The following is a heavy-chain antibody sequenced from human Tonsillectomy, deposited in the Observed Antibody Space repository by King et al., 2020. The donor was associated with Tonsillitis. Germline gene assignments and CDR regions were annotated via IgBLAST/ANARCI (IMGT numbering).Heavy chain of an antibody. V-gene: IGHV2-70*11. D-gene: IGHD1-26*01. Sequence: TLKESGPALVKPTQTLTLTCTFSGFSLSTSGMCVSWIRQPPGKALEWLARIDWDDDKYYSTSLKTRLTISKDTSKNQVVLTMTNMDPVDTATYYCARIRVRRWELLRTNYYYGMDVWGQGTTVTVSS. J-gene: IGHJ6*02. CDR3: ARIRVRRWELLRTNYYYGMDV. CDR2: IDWDDDK. CDR1: GFSLSTSGMC.